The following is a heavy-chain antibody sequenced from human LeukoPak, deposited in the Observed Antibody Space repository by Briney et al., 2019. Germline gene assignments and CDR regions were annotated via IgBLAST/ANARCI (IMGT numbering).Heavy chain of an antibody. CDR1: GFTFSSYW. D-gene: IGHD3-9*01. J-gene: IGHJ5*02. CDR3: ARVSWYYDILTGSP. CDR2: IKKDGSEK. Sequence: GGSLRLSCAASGFTFSSYWMSWVRQAPGKGLEWVANIKKDGSEKYYVDSVKGRFTISRDNAKNSLYLQMNSLRAEDTAVYYCARVSWYYDILTGSPWGQGTLVTVSS. V-gene: IGHV3-7*01.